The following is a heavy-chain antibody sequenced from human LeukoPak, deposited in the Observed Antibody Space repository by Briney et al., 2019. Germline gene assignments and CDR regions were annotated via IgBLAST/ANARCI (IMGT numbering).Heavy chain of an antibody. J-gene: IGHJ6*03. V-gene: IGHV1-46*01. D-gene: IGHD4-17*01. CDR3: ARVRDYGEIFWVVTPSYYYYMDV. CDR1: GYTFTSYY. CDR2: INPSGGST. Sequence: GASVKVSCKASGYTFTSYYMHWVRQAPGQGLEWMGIINPSGGSTSYAQKFQGRVTMTRDMSTSTVYMELSSLRSEDTAVYYCARVRDYGEIFWVVTPSYYYYMDVWGKGTTVTISS.